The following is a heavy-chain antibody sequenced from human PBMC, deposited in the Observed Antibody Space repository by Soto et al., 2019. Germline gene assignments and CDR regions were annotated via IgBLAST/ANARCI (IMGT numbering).Heavy chain of an antibody. V-gene: IGHV1-8*01. J-gene: IGHJ6*02. CDR3: ARERKFDFWRKGLDV. CDR2: MDPNSGST. CDR1: GYTFTTYD. D-gene: IGHD3-3*01. Sequence: GASVKVSCKASGYTFTTYDINWVRQAPGQALEWLGWMDPNSGSTGYAQNFQGRITMTRNISRNTAHMELSSLQSEDTAVYYCARERKFDFWRKGLDVWGQGTTVTVSS.